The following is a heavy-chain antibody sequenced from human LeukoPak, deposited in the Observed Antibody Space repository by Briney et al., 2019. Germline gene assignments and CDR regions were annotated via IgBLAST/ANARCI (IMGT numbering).Heavy chain of an antibody. J-gene: IGHJ6*03. CDR1: GFTFSSYS. CDR2: ISSSSSTI. D-gene: IGHD4-11*01. V-gene: IGHV3-48*01. Sequence: GGSLRLSCAASGFTFSSYSMNWVRQAPGKGLEWVSYISSSSSTIYYADSVRGRFAISRDNAKNSLYLQMNSLRAEDTAVYYCARILPRQYRPPYYYYMDVWGKGTTVTVSS. CDR3: ARILPRQYRPPYYYYMDV.